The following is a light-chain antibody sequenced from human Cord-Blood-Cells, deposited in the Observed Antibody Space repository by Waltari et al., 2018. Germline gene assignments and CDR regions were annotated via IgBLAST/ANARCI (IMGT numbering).Light chain of an antibody. V-gene: IGKV2-40*01. J-gene: IGKJ5*01. Sequence: DIVMTQTPLSLPVTPGEPASISCRSSQSLLDSDDGNTYLDWYLQKPGQSPQLLIYTLSYRPSLVPDRFSGSGSGTDFTLKISRVKANDVGVYYCMQRIEFQMTYGQETRLEIK. CDR3: MQRIEFQMT. CDR1: QSLLDSDDGNTY. CDR2: TLS.